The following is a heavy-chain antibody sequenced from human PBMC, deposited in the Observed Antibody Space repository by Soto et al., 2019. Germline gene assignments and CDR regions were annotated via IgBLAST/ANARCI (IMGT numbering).Heavy chain of an antibody. Sequence: EVQLVESGGGLVKPGGSLRLSCAASGFTLTSYTMNCVRQASGKGLEWVSSITSSSSHISYADSVNGRFTISRANAGNSVYLQMNSVRAEDSAVFYCVRERGLSSFYGMDVWGQGTRVTVSS. D-gene: IGHD3-10*01. CDR3: VRERGLSSFYGMDV. V-gene: IGHV3-21*02. CDR1: GFTLTSYT. J-gene: IGHJ6*02. CDR2: ITSSSSHI.